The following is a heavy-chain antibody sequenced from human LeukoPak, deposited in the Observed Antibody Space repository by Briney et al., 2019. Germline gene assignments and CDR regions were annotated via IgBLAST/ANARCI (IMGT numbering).Heavy chain of an antibody. J-gene: IGHJ5*02. V-gene: IGHV3-64*01. CDR2: VSADESGK. Sequence: PGGSLRLSCVASGFSFDKFGMHWVRQAPGKGLEYVSSVSADESGKYYTKSVRGRFSISRDNSKNTMYLQLGNLRPDDMGIYYCASLDRSEIPWGPGTLVNVSS. D-gene: IGHD1-26*01. CDR3: ASLDRSEIP. CDR1: GFSFDKFG.